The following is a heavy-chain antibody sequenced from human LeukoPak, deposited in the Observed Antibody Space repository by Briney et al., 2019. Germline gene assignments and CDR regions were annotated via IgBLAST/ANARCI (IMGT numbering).Heavy chain of an antibody. D-gene: IGHD3-10*01. J-gene: IGHJ4*02. V-gene: IGHV1-69*06. CDR3: ARGVWFGELSFDY. CDR1: GGTFSSYA. CDR2: IIPIFGTA. Sequence: ASVKVSCKASGGTFSSYAISWVRQAPGQGLEWMGGIIPIFGTANYAQKFQGRVTITADKSTSTAYMELCSLRSEDTAVYYCARGVWFGELSFDYWGQGTLVTVSS.